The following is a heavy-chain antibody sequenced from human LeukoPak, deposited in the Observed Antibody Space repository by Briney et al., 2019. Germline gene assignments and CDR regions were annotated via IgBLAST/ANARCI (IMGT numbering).Heavy chain of an antibody. CDR1: GGSISSGSYY. V-gene: IGHV4-61*02. CDR3: ARVGPGTYYDFWSGYLSVDWFDP. Sequence: SQTLSLTCTVSGGSISSGSYYWSWIRQPAGKGLEWIGRIYTSGSTNYNPSLKSRVTISVDTSKNQFSLKLSSVTAADTAVYYCARVGPGTYYDFWSGYLSVDWFDPWGQGTLVTVSS. D-gene: IGHD3-3*01. CDR2: IYTSGST. J-gene: IGHJ5*02.